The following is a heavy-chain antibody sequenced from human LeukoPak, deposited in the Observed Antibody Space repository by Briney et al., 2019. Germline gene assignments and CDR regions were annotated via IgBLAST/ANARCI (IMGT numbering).Heavy chain of an antibody. CDR3: ATGAAASPSWFLSYRVN. D-gene: IGHD6-6*01. CDR2: INDNGGST. V-gene: IGHV3-23*01. J-gene: IGHJ1*01. CDR1: GFTFNSYA. Sequence: GGSLRLSCAASGFTFNSYAMNWVRQAPGKGLEWVSGINDNGGSTYYADSVKGRFTISRDHSKNTLYLQLNSLRAEDTAVYYCATGAAASPSWFLSYRVNWGQGTPVTVSS.